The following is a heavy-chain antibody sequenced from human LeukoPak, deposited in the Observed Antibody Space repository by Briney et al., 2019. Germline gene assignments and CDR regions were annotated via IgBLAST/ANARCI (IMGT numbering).Heavy chain of an antibody. V-gene: IGHV4-59*01. CDR1: GGPISTYY. D-gene: IGHD4-11*01. CDR3: ARGLNNSKSGRRFDVFEI. J-gene: IGHJ3*02. CDR2: VYYSGST. Sequence: SETLTLTCTVSGGPISTYYWSWIRQPPGKGLEWIGYVYYSGSTNYNPSLKSRVTISADTSKNQFSLRLRSVTAADTAVYYCARGLNNSKSGRRFDVFEIWGQGTMVTVSS.